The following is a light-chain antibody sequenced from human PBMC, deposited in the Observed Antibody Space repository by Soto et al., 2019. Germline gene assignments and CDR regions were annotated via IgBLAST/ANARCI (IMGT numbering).Light chain of an antibody. V-gene: IGLV6-57*04. J-gene: IGLJ2*01. CDR2: KDN. Sequence: NFMLTQPHSVSESPGKTVTISCTRSGGSIASNHAQWYQQRPGSAPTTVIYKDNQRPSGVPDRFSGSIDSSSNSASLTISGLKTEDEADYYCQSYDGNNVLFGGRTKVTVL. CDR1: GGSIASNH. CDR3: QSYDGNNVL.